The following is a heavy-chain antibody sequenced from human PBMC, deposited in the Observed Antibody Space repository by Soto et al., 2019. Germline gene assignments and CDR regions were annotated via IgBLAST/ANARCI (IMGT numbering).Heavy chain of an antibody. Sequence: HPGGSLRLSCAASGFTFSVYAMSWVRQAPGRGLEWVSSMSGTGETTWYADSVKGRFTISRDTSKNTLNLQMNSLRGDDTAVYFCAQDVSSGLIFDFRGQGTLVTVSS. V-gene: IGHV3-23*01. CDR3: AQDVSSGLIFDF. CDR2: MSGTGETT. J-gene: IGHJ4*02. CDR1: GFTFSVYA. D-gene: IGHD6-19*01.